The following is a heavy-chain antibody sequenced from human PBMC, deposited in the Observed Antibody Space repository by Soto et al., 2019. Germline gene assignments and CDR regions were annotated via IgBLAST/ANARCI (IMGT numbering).Heavy chain of an antibody. Sequence: PGGSLRLSCAASGFTFSSYAMSWVRQAPGKGLEWVSAISGSGGSTYYADSVKGRFTISRDNSKNTLYLQMNSLRAEDTAVYYCAKDRGIQLWGGHAFDIWGQGTMVTVSS. CDR3: AKDRGIQLWGGHAFDI. CDR1: GFTFSSYA. CDR2: ISGSGGST. J-gene: IGHJ3*02. V-gene: IGHV3-23*01. D-gene: IGHD5-18*01.